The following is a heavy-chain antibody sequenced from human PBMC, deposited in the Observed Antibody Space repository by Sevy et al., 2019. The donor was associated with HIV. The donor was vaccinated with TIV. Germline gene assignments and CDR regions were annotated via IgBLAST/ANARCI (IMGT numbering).Heavy chain of an antibody. D-gene: IGHD1-26*01. CDR2: ISWNGGHI. V-gene: IGHV3-9*01. CDR1: GFIFDDYA. CDR3: AKATSYTGSYYYPDF. Sequence: GGSLRLSCAASGFIFDDYAMHWVRQAPGRGLEWVSGISWNGGHIGYADSVKGRFTISRDNAKSSLYLQMNSLRPEDRALYYCAKATSYTGSYYYPDFWGQGTLVTVSS. J-gene: IGHJ4*02.